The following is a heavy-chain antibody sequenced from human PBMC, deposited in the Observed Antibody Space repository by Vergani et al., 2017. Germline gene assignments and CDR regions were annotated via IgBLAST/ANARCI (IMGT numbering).Heavy chain of an antibody. D-gene: IGHD5-12*01. Sequence: QVQLVESGGGLVKPGGSLRLSCAASGFTFSDYYMSWIRQAPGQGLEWVSYISSSGSTIYYADSVKGRFTISRDNAKNSLYLQMNSMRAEDTAVYYCARDQENWYSGYDPPPSFDYWGQGTLVTVSS. J-gene: IGHJ4*02. CDR2: ISSSGSTI. CDR3: ARDQENWYSGYDPPPSFDY. V-gene: IGHV3-11*01. CDR1: GFTFSDYY.